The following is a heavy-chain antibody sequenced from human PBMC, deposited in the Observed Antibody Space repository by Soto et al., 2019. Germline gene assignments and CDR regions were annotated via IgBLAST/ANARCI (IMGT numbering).Heavy chain of an antibody. CDR2: ISYDGNNK. D-gene: IGHD3-10*02. V-gene: IGHV3-30*03. Sequence: GSLRLSCAASGFTFSSYGMHWVRQAPGKGLEWAAVISYDGNNKYYAGSVKGRFTISRDTSKNTLYLQMNSLRPEDTAVYYCVADYVATDTFDIWGRGTMVTVSS. CDR3: VADYVATDTFDI. CDR1: GFTFSSYG. J-gene: IGHJ3*02.